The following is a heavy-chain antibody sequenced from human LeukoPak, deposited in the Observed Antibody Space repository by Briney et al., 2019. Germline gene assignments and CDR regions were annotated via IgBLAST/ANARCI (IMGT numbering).Heavy chain of an antibody. CDR3: ARDGGCGSSTGCYPDAFHI. J-gene: IGHJ3*02. Sequence: SETLSLTCTVSGGSISSYYWSWIRQPPGKGLEWIGYIYYSGSTDYNPSLKSRVTISVDTSKNQFSLKLSSVTAADTAVYYCARDGGCGSSTGCYPDAFHIWGQGTMVTVSS. D-gene: IGHD2-2*01. CDR2: IYYSGST. CDR1: GGSISSYY. V-gene: IGHV4-59*12.